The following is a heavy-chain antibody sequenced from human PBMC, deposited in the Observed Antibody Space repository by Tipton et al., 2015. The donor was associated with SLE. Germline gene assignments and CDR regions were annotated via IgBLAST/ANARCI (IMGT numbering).Heavy chain of an antibody. J-gene: IGHJ4*02. Sequence: GLVKPSQTLSLICTVSGGSISSSSYYWGWIRQPPGKGLEWIGSIYYSGSTYYNPSLKSRVTISVDTSKNQFSLKLSSVTAADTAVYYCARAWSGYSSSWYGDYFDYWGQGTLVTVSS. CDR1: GGSISSSSYY. CDR2: IYYSGST. D-gene: IGHD6-13*01. V-gene: IGHV4-39*07. CDR3: ARAWSGYSSSWYGDYFDY.